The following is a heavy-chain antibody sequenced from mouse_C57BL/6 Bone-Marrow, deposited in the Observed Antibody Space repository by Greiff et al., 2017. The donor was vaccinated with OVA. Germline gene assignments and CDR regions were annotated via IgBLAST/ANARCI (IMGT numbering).Heavy chain of an antibody. CDR3: AREAVYAMDY. V-gene: IGHV3-6*01. CDR1: GYSITSGYY. Sequence: EVQLQQSGPGLVKPSQSLSLTCSVTGYSITSGYYWNWIRQFPGNKLEWMGYISYDGSNNYNPSLKNRISITRDTSKNQFFLKLNSVTTEDTATYYCAREAVYAMDYWGQGTSVTVSS. J-gene: IGHJ4*01. CDR2: ISYDGSN.